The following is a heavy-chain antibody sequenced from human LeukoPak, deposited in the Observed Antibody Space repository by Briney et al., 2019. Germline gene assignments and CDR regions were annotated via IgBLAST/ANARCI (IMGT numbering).Heavy chain of an antibody. J-gene: IGHJ6*02. V-gene: IGHV4-34*01. D-gene: IGHD1-1*01. CDR3: VRGPSSPHNWYYYYGMDV. CDR2: INHSGST. CDR1: GGSFSGYY. Sequence: SETLSLTCAVYGGSFSGYYWSWIRQPPGKGLEWIGEINHSGSTNYNPSLKSRVTISVDTSKNQFSLKLSSVTAADTAVYYCVRGPSSPHNWYYYYGMDVWGQGTTVTVSS.